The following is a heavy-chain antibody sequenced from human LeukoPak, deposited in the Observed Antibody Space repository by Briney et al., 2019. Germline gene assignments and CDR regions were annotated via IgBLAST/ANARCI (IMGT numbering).Heavy chain of an antibody. J-gene: IGHJ3*02. V-gene: IGHV4-34*09. D-gene: IGHD2-2*01. Sequence: SETLSLTCAVYGGSFSGYYWSWIRQPPGEGLEWIGEINHSGSTNYNPSLKSRVTISVDTSKNQFSLKLSSVTAADTAVYYCARSADCSSTSCPTTGAFDIWGQGTMVTVSS. CDR3: ARSADCSSTSCPTTGAFDI. CDR2: INHSGST. CDR1: GGSFSGYY.